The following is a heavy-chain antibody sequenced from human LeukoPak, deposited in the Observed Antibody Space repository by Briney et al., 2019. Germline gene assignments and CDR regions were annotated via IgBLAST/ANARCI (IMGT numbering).Heavy chain of an antibody. CDR3: ARVYCSGGSCENFDF. D-gene: IGHD2-15*01. CDR1: GVSISNTNYY. Sequence: SETLSLTRTVSGVSISNTNYYWGWVCQPPGKGLEWIGCIYYSGRTYYNPSLKSRVTISVDTSNNEFSLRLTSVTAADTAIYYCARVYCSGGSCENFDFWGQGTLVTVSS. CDR2: IYYSGRT. V-gene: IGHV4-39*07. J-gene: IGHJ4*02.